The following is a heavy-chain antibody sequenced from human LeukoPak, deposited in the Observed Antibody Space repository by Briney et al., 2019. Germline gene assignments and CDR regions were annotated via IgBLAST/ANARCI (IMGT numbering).Heavy chain of an antibody. CDR1: GYTFSGYF. D-gene: IGHD1-1*01. CDR2: INPNSGDT. V-gene: IGHV1-2*02. CDR3: ARARTIPGYFDY. Sequence: ASVKVSCKAPGYTFSGYFIHWVRQAPGQGLEWMAWINPNSGDTNYAQKFRGRVTVTRDTSISTAYLELDRLRSDDTAKYYCARARTIPGYFDYWGQGTLVTVSS. J-gene: IGHJ4*02.